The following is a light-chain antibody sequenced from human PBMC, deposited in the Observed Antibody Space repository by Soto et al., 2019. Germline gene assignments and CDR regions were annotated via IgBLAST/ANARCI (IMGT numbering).Light chain of an antibody. CDR3: CSYAGNSDV. V-gene: IGLV2-23*01. CDR2: EGS. CDR1: SSDVGSYNL. J-gene: IGLJ1*01. Sequence: QSALTQPASVSGSPGQSITISCTGTSSDVGSYNLVSWYQQHPGKAPKLMIYEGSKRPSGVSSRFSGSKSGNTASLTISGLQGEDEADHYCCSYAGNSDVFGTGTKLTVL.